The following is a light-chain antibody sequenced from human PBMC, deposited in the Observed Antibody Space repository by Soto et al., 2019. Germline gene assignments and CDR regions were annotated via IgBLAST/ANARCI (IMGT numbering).Light chain of an antibody. CDR1: QSISSY. V-gene: IGKV1-39*01. Sequence: DIQMTQSPSSLSASVGDRVTITCRASQSISSYLNWYQHKPGKAPKLLIYAASSLQSGVPSRFSGSGSGTDFTLTISTLQPEDFATYYGQHSYSTPYTFGQGTKLEIK. J-gene: IGKJ2*01. CDR2: AAS. CDR3: QHSYSTPYT.